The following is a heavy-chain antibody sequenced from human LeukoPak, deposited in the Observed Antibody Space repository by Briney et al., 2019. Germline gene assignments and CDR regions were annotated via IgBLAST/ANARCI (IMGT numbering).Heavy chain of an antibody. Sequence: ASVKVSCKASGYTFTGYYMHWARQAPGQGLEWMGWINPNSGGTNYAQKFQGRVTMTRDTSISTAYMELSRLTSDDTAVYYCARDPYYSSGYTANWFDPWGQGTLVTVSS. CDR2: INPNSGGT. J-gene: IGHJ5*02. D-gene: IGHD3-22*01. V-gene: IGHV1-2*02. CDR1: GYTFTGYY. CDR3: ARDPYYSSGYTANWFDP.